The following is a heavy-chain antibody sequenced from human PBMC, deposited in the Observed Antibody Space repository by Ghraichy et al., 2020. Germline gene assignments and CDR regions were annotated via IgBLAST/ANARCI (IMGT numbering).Heavy chain of an antibody. V-gene: IGHV4-34*01. CDR2: INHSGST. Sequence: ETLSLTCAVYGWSFSGYYWSWFRQPPGKGLVWIGEINHSGSTNYNPSLKSRVTISVDTSKNQFSLKLSSVTAADTAVYYCARGASTRPYYYYGMDVWGQGTTVTVSS. J-gene: IGHJ6*02. CDR1: GWSFSGYY. D-gene: IGHD2-2*01. CDR3: ARGASTRPYYYYGMDV.